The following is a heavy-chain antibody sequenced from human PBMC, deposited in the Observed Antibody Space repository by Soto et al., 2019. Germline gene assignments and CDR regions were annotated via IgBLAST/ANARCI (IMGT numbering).Heavy chain of an antibody. CDR2: FYDSGST. J-gene: IGHJ6*02. CDR3: AASAPPGTNSYYAMDV. D-gene: IGHD6-13*01. V-gene: IGHV4-61*01. CDR1: GGSVSSGSFY. Sequence: SETLSLTCTVSGGSVSSGSFYWSWIRRPPGKGLEWIGYFYDSGSTNYNPSLRSRVTMSVDTSKNQFSLKLSSVTAADTSVYYCAASAPPGTNSYYAMDVWGQGTTVTVSS.